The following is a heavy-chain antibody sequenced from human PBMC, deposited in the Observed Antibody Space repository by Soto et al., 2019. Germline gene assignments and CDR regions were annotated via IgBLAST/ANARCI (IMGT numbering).Heavy chain of an antibody. V-gene: IGHV3-23*01. Sequence: GGSLRLSCATSGLTFSNYAMSWVRQAPGRGLEWVSSMSGSSSTTYYADSVRGRFTISRDRSKNTLYLQMSSLRAEDTALYYCAKNQERELPRVIDFWGQGTLVTVSS. D-gene: IGHD1-7*01. J-gene: IGHJ4*02. CDR1: GLTFSNYA. CDR2: MSGSSSTT. CDR3: AKNQERELPRVIDF.